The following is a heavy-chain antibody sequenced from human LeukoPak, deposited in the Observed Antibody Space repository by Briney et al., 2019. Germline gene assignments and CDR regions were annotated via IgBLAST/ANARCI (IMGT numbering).Heavy chain of an antibody. CDR3: AREKPHIVVPDGGAFDI. V-gene: IGHV4-59*12. CDR1: GSSISSYY. J-gene: IGHJ3*02. CDR2: IYYSGST. D-gene: IGHD2-21*01. Sequence: PSETLSLTCTVSGSSISSYYWSWIRQPPGKGLEWIGYIYYSGSTNYNPSLKSRVTISVDTSKNQFSLKLSSVTAADTAVYYCAREKPHIVVPDGGAFDIWGQGTMVTVSS.